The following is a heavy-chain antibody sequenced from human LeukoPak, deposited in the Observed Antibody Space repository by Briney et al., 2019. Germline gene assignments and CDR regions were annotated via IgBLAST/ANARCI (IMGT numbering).Heavy chain of an antibody. V-gene: IGHV3-74*01. Sequence: QPGGSLRLSCAASGFTFSSYWMHWVRHTPGKGLEWVSRISDDGSSTDYADSVKGRFTISRDNAKNTLYLQMNSLRAEDTAVYYCARVFATGPSFDYWGQGTLVTVSS. CDR3: ARVFATGPSFDY. CDR2: ISDDGSST. D-gene: IGHD3-9*01. CDR1: GFTFSSYW. J-gene: IGHJ4*02.